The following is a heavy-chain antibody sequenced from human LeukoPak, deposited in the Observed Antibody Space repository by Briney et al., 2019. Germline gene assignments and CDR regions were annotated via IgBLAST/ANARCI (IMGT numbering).Heavy chain of an antibody. CDR3: ARRYYDSSGYQPFDY. J-gene: IGHJ4*02. D-gene: IGHD3-22*01. CDR2: IKQDGSEK. Sequence: PGGSLRLSCVASGFTFSSYWMSWVRQAPGKGLEWVANIKQDGSEKYYVDSVKGRFTISRDNAKNSLYLQMNSLRAEDTAVYYCARRYYDSSGYQPFDYWGQGTLVTASS. V-gene: IGHV3-7*01. CDR1: GFTFSSYW.